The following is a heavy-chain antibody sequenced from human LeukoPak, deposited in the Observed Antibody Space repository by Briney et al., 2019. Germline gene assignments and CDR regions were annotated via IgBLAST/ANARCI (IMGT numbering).Heavy chain of an antibody. CDR1: GYTFTSYG. V-gene: IGHV1-18*01. CDR3: ARGGVVVAATSFDY. CDR2: ISAYNGNT. D-gene: IGHD2-15*01. Sequence: ASVKVSCKASGYTFTSYGISWVRQAPGQGLEWMGWISAYNGNTNYAQKLQGRVTMTTDTSTSTAYMEQRTLRSDDTTVYNSARGGVVVAATSFDYWGQGTLVTVSA. J-gene: IGHJ4*02.